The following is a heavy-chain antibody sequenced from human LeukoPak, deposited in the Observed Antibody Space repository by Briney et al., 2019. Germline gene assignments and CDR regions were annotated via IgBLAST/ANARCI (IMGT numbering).Heavy chain of an antibody. CDR3: AKGFVVVVAATGDAFDI. J-gene: IGHJ3*02. CDR2: ISGSGGST. Sequence: PGGSLRLSCAASGFTFSSYAMSWVRQAPGKGLEWVSAISGSGGSTYYADSVKGRFTISRDNSKNTLYLQMNSLRAEDTAVYYCAKGFVVVVAATGDAFDIWGQGTMVTVSS. V-gene: IGHV3-23*01. D-gene: IGHD2-15*01. CDR1: GFTFSSYA.